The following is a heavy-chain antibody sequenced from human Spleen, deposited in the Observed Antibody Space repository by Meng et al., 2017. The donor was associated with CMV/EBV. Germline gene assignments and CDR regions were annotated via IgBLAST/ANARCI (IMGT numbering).Heavy chain of an antibody. D-gene: IGHD2-2*01. CDR1: GFAFNNYA. J-gene: IGHJ6*02. Sequence: GESLKISCAASGFAFNNYAMTWVRRAPGEGLEWVSTIIGSGTTTYYADSVMGRFTISRDNSRNTLYLQMNSLSADDTAVYYCVRGEICSATSCPYYYGMDVWGQGTTVTVSS. CDR2: IIGSGTTT. CDR3: VRGEICSATSCPYYYGMDV. V-gene: IGHV3-23*01.